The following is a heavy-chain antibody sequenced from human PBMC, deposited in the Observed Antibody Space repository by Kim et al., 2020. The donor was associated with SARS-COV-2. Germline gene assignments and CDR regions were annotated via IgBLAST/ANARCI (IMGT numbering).Heavy chain of an antibody. D-gene: IGHD3-22*01. CDR2: IRSKAYGGTT. J-gene: IGHJ6*02. CDR3: TSQTYYYDSFVMDV. CDR1: GFTFGDYA. V-gene: IGHV3-49*04. Sequence: GGSLRLSCTASGFTFGDYAMSWVRQAPGKGLEWVSFIRSKAYGGTTEYAASVKGRFTISRDDSQSIAYLQMNSLKTEDTAVYYCTSQTYYYDSFVMDVWGQGTTVTVSS.